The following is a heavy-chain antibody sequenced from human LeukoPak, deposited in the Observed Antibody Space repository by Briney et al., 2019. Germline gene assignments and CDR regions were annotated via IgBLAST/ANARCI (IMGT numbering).Heavy chain of an antibody. CDR1: GYTVTSYG. CDR3: ARAGGQQLNYYYYGMDV. CDR2: MSAYNGNT. Sequence: ASVKLSCKASGYTVTSYGISWGRQAPGQGLEWMGWMSAYNGNTNNAQKLQGRVTMTTDTSTSTAYMELRRLRSDDTAVYYCARAGGQQLNYYYYGMDVWGQGATVTVSS. J-gene: IGHJ6*01. D-gene: IGHD6-13*01. V-gene: IGHV1-18*01.